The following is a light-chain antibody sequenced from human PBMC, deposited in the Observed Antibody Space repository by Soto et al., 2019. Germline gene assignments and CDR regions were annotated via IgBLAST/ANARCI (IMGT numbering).Light chain of an antibody. CDR1: QSIDRY. Sequence: EIVLTQSPATLSLSPGERATLSCRASQSIDRYLAWYQQKPGQAPRLLIYGASSRATGIPDRFSGSGSGTEFTLTISRLEPEDFAVYYCQQYGSSGTFGQGTKVDI. CDR3: QQYGSSGT. J-gene: IGKJ1*01. V-gene: IGKV3-20*01. CDR2: GAS.